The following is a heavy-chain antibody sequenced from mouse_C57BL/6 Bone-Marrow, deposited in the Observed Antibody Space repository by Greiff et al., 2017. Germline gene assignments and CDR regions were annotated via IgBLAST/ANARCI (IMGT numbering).Heavy chain of an antibody. CDR1: GYNFTSYW. V-gene: IGHV1-59*01. CDR3: FYYGSPFDV. Sequence: QVKLVQPGAELVRPGTSVKLSCKASGYNFTSYWMHWVKQRPGQGLEWIGVIDPDDSYTEYNQQFKGKATLTVDTSSTTAYMQLSSLTSEDSAVYYCFYYGSPFDVWGPGTTLTVSS. J-gene: IGHJ1*01. CDR2: IDPDDSYT. D-gene: IGHD1-1*01.